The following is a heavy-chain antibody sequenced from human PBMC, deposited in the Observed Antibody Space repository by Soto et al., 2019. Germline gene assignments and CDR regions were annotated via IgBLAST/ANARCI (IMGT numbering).Heavy chain of an antibody. Sequence: PSETLSLTCTVSGGSISSGDYYWSWIRQPPGKGLEWIGYIYYSGSTYYNPSLKSRVTISVDTSKNQFSLKLSSVTAADTAVYYCARAGVTMVRGVPNWFDPWGQGTLVTVSS. V-gene: IGHV4-30-4*01. CDR3: ARAGVTMVRGVPNWFDP. CDR2: IYYSGST. J-gene: IGHJ5*02. CDR1: GGSISSGDYY. D-gene: IGHD3-10*01.